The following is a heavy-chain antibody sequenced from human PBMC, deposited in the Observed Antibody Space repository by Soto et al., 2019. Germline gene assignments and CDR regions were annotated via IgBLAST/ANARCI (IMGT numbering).Heavy chain of an antibody. D-gene: IGHD5-12*01. CDR2: IIPILGTA. CDR3: ARGPGGCGKDAFDI. V-gene: IGHV1-69*01. J-gene: IGHJ3*02. CDR1: GGTFSSYA. Sequence: QVQLVQSGAEVKKPGSSVKVSCKASGGTFSSYAISWVRQAPGQGLEWMGGIIPILGTANYAQKFQGRVTITADESPSTAYMELSSLSSEDMAVYYCARGPGGCGKDAFDIWGQGTMVTVSS.